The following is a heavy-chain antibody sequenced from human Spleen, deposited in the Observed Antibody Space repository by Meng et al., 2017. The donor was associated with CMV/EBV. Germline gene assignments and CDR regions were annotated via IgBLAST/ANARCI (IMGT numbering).Heavy chain of an antibody. Sequence: SQTLSLTCGVYGGSLSGYYWSWIRQPPGKGLEWIGEINHSGSTNYNPSLKSRITISVGTSKNQFSLKLSSVTAADTAVYYCARRESHYGMDVWGQGTTVTVSS. V-gene: IGHV4-34*01. CDR3: ARRESHYGMDV. CDR1: GGSLSGYY. CDR2: INHSGST. J-gene: IGHJ6*02.